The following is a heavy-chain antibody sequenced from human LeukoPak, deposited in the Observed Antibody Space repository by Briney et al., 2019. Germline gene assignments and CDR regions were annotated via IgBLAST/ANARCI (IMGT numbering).Heavy chain of an antibody. CDR2: IYHSGST. CDR3: ARVGRYCSSTSCYTRWFDP. Sequence: PSETLSLTCTVSGYSISSGYYWGWIRQPPGKGLEWIGSIYHSGSTYYNPSLKSRVTISVDTSKNQFSLKLSSVTAADTAVYYCARVGRYCSSTSCYTRWFDPWGQGTLVTVSS. CDR1: GYSISSGYY. J-gene: IGHJ5*02. D-gene: IGHD2-2*02. V-gene: IGHV4-38-2*02.